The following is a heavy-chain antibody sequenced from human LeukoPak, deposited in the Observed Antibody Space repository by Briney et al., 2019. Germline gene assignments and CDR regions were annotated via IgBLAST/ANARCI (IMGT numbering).Heavy chain of an antibody. V-gene: IGHV3-23*01. Sequence: GGSLRLSCAASGFTFSSYAMSWVRQAPGKGLEWVSAISGSGGSTYYADSVRGRFTISRDNSKNTLYLQMNSLRAEDTAVYYCAKGERGYSYGYVFDYWGQGTLVTVSS. D-gene: IGHD5-18*01. J-gene: IGHJ4*02. CDR3: AKGERGYSYGYVFDY. CDR2: ISGSGGST. CDR1: GFTFSSYA.